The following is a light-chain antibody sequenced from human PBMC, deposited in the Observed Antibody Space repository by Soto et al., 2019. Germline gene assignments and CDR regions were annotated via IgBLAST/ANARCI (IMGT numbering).Light chain of an antibody. CDR3: QQYGSSPKT. J-gene: IGKJ1*01. V-gene: IGKV3-20*01. CDR2: GAS. CDR1: QSFRGL. Sequence: EVVLTQSPVTLSLSPGERATLSCRASQSFRGLLAWYQQKPGQAPRLLIYGASSRATGIPDRFSGSGSGTDFTLTISRLEPEDFAVYYCQQYGSSPKTFGQGTKVDI.